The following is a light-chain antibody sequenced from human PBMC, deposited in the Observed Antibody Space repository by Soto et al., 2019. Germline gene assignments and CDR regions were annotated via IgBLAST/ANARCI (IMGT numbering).Light chain of an antibody. CDR2: GAS. CDR1: QSVSSSY. Sequence: EIVLTQSPGTLSLSPGERATLSCRASQSVSSSYLAWYQQKPGQAPRLLIYGASSRATGIPDRFSGSASGTDSTLTSSILEPEDFAVYYRQHDGSSPRTFGQGTKVEIK. J-gene: IGKJ1*01. CDR3: QHDGSSPRT. V-gene: IGKV3-20*01.